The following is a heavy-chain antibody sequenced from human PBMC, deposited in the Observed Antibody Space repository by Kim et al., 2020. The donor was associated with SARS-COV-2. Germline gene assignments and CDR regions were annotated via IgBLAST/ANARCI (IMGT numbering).Heavy chain of an antibody. J-gene: IGHJ6*03. CDR2: IYYSGST. Sequence: SETLSLTCTVSGGSISSGGYYWSWIRQHPGKGLEWIGYIYYSGSTYYNPSLKSRVTISVDTSKNQFSLKLSSVTAADTAVYYCARGRRELLNYYYYYYMDVWGKGTTVTVSS. V-gene: IGHV4-31*03. D-gene: IGHD3-10*01. CDR3: ARGRRELLNYYYYYYMDV. CDR1: GGSISSGGYY.